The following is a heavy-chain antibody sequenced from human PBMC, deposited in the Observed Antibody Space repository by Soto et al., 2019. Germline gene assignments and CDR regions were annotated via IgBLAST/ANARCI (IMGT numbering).Heavy chain of an antibody. V-gene: IGHV3-23*01. CDR2: IRGSGGST. D-gene: IGHD1-26*01. CDR3: AKDFVGVRADAFDI. CDR1: GFTFSSYA. J-gene: IGHJ3*02. Sequence: EVQLLESGGGLVQPGGSLRLSCAASGFTFSSYAMSWVRQAPGKGLEWVSSIRGSGGSTYYADSVKGRFSISRDNSKNTLYVQMNSLRAEDTAVYYCAKDFVGVRADAFDIWGQGTMVTVSS.